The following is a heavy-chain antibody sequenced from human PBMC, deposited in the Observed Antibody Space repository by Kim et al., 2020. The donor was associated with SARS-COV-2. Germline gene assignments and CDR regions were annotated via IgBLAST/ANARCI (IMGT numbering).Heavy chain of an antibody. CDR3: ASITSPHYDFWSGYRWAFDI. CDR1: GGTFSSYA. D-gene: IGHD3-3*01. Sequence: SVKVSCKASGGTFSSYAISWVRQAPGQGLEWMGGIIPIFGTANYAQKFQGRVTITADESTSTAYMELSSLRSEDTAVYYCASITSPHYDFWSGYRWAFDIWGQGTMVTVSS. V-gene: IGHV1-69*13. J-gene: IGHJ3*02. CDR2: IIPIFGTA.